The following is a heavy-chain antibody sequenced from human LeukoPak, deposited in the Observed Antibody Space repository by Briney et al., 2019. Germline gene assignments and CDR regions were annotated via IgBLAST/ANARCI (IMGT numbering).Heavy chain of an antibody. CDR1: GGSFSGYY. D-gene: IGHD3-10*01. J-gene: IGHJ6*02. CDR2: INHSGST. Sequence: SETLSLTCAVYGGSFSGYYWSWIRQPPGRGLEWIGEINHSGSTNYNPSLKSRVTISVDTSKNQFSLKLSSVTAADTAVYYCARVDRPRRGYYYGMDVWGQGTTVTVSS. V-gene: IGHV4-34*01. CDR3: ARVDRPRRGYYYGMDV.